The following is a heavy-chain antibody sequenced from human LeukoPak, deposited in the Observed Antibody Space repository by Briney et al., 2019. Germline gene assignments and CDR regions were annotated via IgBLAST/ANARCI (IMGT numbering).Heavy chain of an antibody. D-gene: IGHD5-18*01. J-gene: IGHJ4*02. CDR1: GFTFSSYS. CDR3: ARDGGYSYGYDY. CDR2: ISSSSSYI. Sequence: GGSLRLSCAASGFTFSSYSMNWVRQAPGKGLEWVSSISSSSSYIYYADSVKGRFTISRDNAKNSLYLQMNSLRAEDTAVYYCARDGGYSYGYDYWGQGTLVTVSS. V-gene: IGHV3-21*01.